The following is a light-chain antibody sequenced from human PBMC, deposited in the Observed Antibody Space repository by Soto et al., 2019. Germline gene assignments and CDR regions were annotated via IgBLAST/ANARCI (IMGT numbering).Light chain of an antibody. Sequence: QLVLTQSPSASASLGASVKLTCTLSSSHSSYAITWHQQQPEKGPRYLMTVNSDGSHSKGDGIPDRFSGSSSGAERYLTISSLQSEDEADYYCQTWGTGIRVFGGGTQLTVL. CDR3: QTWGTGIRV. CDR2: VNSDGSH. V-gene: IGLV4-69*01. J-gene: IGLJ3*02. CDR1: SSHSSYA.